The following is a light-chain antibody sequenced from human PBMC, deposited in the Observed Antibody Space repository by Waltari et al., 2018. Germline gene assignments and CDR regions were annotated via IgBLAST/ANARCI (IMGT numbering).Light chain of an antibody. V-gene: IGKV1-5*03. CDR1: QSISHW. CDR3: QQYNSYSLLT. J-gene: IGKJ4*01. Sequence: DIQMTQSPSPLSASVGDRVTITCRASQSISHWLAWYQQKPGKAPKLLIYKASTLESGVPSRFSGSGSGTEFTLTISSLQPDDFATYYCQQYNSYSLLTFGGGTKVEIK. CDR2: KAS.